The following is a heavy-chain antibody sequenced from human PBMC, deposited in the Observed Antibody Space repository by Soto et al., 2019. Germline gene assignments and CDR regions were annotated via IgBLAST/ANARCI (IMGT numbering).Heavy chain of an antibody. D-gene: IGHD2-21*01. CDR3: AGDGIVGSTAFDI. CDR2: INHSGST. V-gene: IGHV4-34*01. J-gene: IGHJ3*02. CDR1: GGSFSGYY. Sequence: SETLSLTCTVYGGSFSGYYWNWIRQPPGKGLEWIGEINHSGSTNYNPSLKSRVTISLDTSKNQFSLKLSSVTAADTSVYYCAGDGIVGSTAFDIWGQGTMVTVSS.